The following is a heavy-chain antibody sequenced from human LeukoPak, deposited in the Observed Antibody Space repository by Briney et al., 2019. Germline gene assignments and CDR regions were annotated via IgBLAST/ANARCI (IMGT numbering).Heavy chain of an antibody. J-gene: IGHJ6*03. CDR3: ARVLVRGVSGLRSPTTSGWYVDV. V-gene: IGHV1-69*05. D-gene: IGHD6-19*01. CDR1: GGTFSSYA. CDR2: IIPIFGTA. Sequence: ASVKVSCKTSGGTFSSYAISWVLQAPGQGLEWMGGIIPIFGTANYAQKFQGRVTITTDESTSTAYMELSSLRSEDTAVYYCARVLVRGVSGLRSPTTSGWYVDVWGKGTTVTVSS.